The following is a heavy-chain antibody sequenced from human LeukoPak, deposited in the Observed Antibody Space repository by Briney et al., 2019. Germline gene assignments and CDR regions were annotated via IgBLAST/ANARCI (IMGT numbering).Heavy chain of an antibody. CDR3: AKQGAGIRD. CDR2: ISGSSTI. D-gene: IGHD6-19*01. J-gene: IGHJ4*02. V-gene: IGHV3-48*01. CDR1: GFTFSSYS. Sequence: GGSLRLSCAASGFTFSSYSMNWVRQAPGKGLEWISYISGSSTIYYADSVKGRFTISRDNAKNSLYLQMNSLGAEDTAVYYCAKQGAGIRDWGQGTLVTVSS.